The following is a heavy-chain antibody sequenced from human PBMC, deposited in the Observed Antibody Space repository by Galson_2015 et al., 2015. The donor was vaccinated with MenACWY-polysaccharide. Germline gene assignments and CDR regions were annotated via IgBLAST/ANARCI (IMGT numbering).Heavy chain of an antibody. Sequence: SLRLSCAASGFTFSTYWMHWVRQAPGKGLVWVSRIKSDGSSTSYADSVKGRFTISRDNARNTLYLQMNSLRAEDTAVYYCARGYSGCDWGQGALVTVSS. CDR2: IKSDGSST. V-gene: IGHV3-74*01. J-gene: IGHJ4*02. CDR3: ARGYSGCD. CDR1: GFTFSTYW. D-gene: IGHD5-12*01.